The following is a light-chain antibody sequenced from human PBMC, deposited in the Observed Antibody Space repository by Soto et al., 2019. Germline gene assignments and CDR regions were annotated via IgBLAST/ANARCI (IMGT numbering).Light chain of an antibody. CDR1: SSDVGGYNY. CDR3: SSYTSSSTTV. J-gene: IGLJ2*01. V-gene: IGLV2-14*01. CDR2: DVS. Sequence: HSVLTQPASVSGSPGQSITISCTGTSSDVGGYNYVSWYQQHPGKAPKLMIYDVSNRPSGVSNRFSGSKSGNTASLTISGLQAEDEADYYCSSYTSSSTTVFGGGTKVPS.